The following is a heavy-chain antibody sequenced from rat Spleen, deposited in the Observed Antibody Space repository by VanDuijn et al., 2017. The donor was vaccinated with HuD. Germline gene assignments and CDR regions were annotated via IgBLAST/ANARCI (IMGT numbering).Heavy chain of an antibody. J-gene: IGHJ2*01. CDR3: TKADH. CDR1: GFTFRNYW. V-gene: IGHV5-58*01. CDR2: ISSAGHYT. Sequence: EVQLVETGGGLVQPGRSLKLSCVASGFTFRNYWMYWVRQAPGKGLEWVSSISSAGHYTHYPDSVKGRFTISRDNAENTVYLQMNSLRSEDTATYYCTKADHWGQGVMVTVSS.